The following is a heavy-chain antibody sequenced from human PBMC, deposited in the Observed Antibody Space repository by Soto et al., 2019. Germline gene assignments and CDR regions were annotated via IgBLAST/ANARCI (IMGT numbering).Heavy chain of an antibody. Sequence: EVQLVETGGGLIQPGGSLRLCCAASGFTVSSNYMSWVRQAPGKGLEWVSVIYSGGSTYYADSVKGRFTISRDNSKNTLYLQMNSLRAEDTAVYYCAREGDYDILTGRPITMGGFDYWGQGTLVTVSS. D-gene: IGHD3-9*01. CDR1: GFTVSSNY. CDR3: AREGDYDILTGRPITMGGFDY. CDR2: IYSGGST. V-gene: IGHV3-53*02. J-gene: IGHJ4*02.